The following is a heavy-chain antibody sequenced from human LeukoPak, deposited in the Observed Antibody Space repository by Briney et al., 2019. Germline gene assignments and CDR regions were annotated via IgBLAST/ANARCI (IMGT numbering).Heavy chain of an antibody. CDR2: IYYSGST. V-gene: IGHV4-61*05. CDR1: GGSISSSSYY. J-gene: IGHJ3*02. D-gene: IGHD2-2*01. Sequence: SETLSLTCTVSGGSISSSSYYWGWIRQPPGKGLEWIGYIYYSGSTNYNPSLKSRVTISVDTSKNQFSLKLSSVTAADTAVYYCARRGIQYCSSTSCSGIIDAFDIWGQGTMVTVSS. CDR3: ARRGIQYCSSTSCSGIIDAFDI.